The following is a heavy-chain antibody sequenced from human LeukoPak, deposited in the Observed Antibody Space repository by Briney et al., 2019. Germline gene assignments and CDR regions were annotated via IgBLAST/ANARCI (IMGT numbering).Heavy chain of an antibody. CDR1: GFTFSSYA. V-gene: IGHV3-23*01. CDR2: ISGSGGST. D-gene: IGHD1-26*01. CDR3: AKDPDRASGSCRTCWFDP. J-gene: IGHJ5*02. Sequence: GSLRLSCAASGFTFSSYAMSWVRQAPGKGLEWVSAISGSGGSTYYADSVKGRFTISRDNSKNTLYLQMNSLRAEDTAVYYCAKDPDRASGSCRTCWFDPWGQGTLVTVSS.